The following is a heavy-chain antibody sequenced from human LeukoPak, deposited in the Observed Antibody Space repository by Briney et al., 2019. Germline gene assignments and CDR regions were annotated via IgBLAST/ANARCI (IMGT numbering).Heavy chain of an antibody. CDR3: AKDIFGLAIDY. CDR2: ISGDGGST. D-gene: IGHD3-16*01. V-gene: IGHV3-43*02. J-gene: IGHJ4*02. Sequence: PGGSLRLSCAASGFTFDDYAMHWVRHAPGKGLEGVSLISGDGGSTYYADSVKGRFTISRDNSKNSLYLQMDSLRTEDTALYYCAKDIFGLAIDYWGRGTLVTVSS. CDR1: GFTFDDYA.